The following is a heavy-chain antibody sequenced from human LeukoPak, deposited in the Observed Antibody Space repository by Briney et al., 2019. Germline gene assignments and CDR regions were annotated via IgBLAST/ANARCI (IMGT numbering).Heavy chain of an antibody. V-gene: IGHV4-34*01. CDR1: GGSFSGYY. Sequence: NSSETLSLTCAVYGGSFSGYYWSWIRQPPGKGLEWIGEINHSGSTNYNPSLKSRVTISVDTSKNQFSLKLSSVTAADTAVYYCARFGYSSPRRAFDYWGQGTLVTVPS. CDR3: ARFGYSSPRRAFDY. J-gene: IGHJ4*02. D-gene: IGHD4-11*01. CDR2: INHSGST.